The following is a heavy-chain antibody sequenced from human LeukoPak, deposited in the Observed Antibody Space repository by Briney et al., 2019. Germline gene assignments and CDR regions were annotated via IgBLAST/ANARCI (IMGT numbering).Heavy chain of an antibody. V-gene: IGHV1-2*02. CDR2: INPNSGGT. D-gene: IGHD3-22*01. J-gene: IGHJ4*02. CDR1: GYTFTGYY. Sequence: ASVKVSCKASGYTFTGYYVHWVRQAPGQGLEWMGWINPNSGGTNYAQKFQGRVTMTRDTSISTAYMELSRLRSDDTAVYYCAREVYYYDSSGYYQPEPFDYWGQGTLVTVSS. CDR3: AREVYYYDSSGYYQPEPFDY.